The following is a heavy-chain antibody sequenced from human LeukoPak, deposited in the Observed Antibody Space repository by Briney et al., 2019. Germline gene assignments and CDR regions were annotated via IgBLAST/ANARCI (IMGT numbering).Heavy chain of an antibody. CDR2: INHSGTA. Sequence: SETLSLTCAVYGGSFSGYYWSRIRLPPGKGLEWIGEINHSGTANSNPSLKSRVTISVDTSKNQFSLKLSSVTAADTAVYYCARNTVTGPAVFDYWGQGTLVTVSS. CDR3: ARNTVTGPAVFDY. J-gene: IGHJ4*02. V-gene: IGHV4-34*01. CDR1: GGSFSGYY. D-gene: IGHD4-17*01.